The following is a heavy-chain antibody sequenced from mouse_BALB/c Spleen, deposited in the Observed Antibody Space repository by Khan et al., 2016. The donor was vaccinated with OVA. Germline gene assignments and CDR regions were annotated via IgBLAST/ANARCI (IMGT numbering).Heavy chain of an antibody. CDR1: GYTFTNHG. V-gene: IGHV9-1*02. CDR3: ARGDWYFDD. J-gene: IGHJ1*01. CDR2: INTYTGEP. Sequence: QIQLVQSGPEPKKPGETVKISCKASGYTFTNHGMNWVKQAPGKGLKWMGWINTYTGEPTYADDFKGRFAFSLETSASTAYLQINNLKNEDMATYCGARGDWYFDDWGAGTTVTVSS.